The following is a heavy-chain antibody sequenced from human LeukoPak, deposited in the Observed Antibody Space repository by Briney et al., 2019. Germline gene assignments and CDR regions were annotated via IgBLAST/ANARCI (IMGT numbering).Heavy chain of an antibody. J-gene: IGHJ4*02. D-gene: IGHD3-10*01. Sequence: KPSETLSLTCTVSGGSISSSSHYWGWIRQPPGKGLEWIGSIYYSGSTYYNPSLESQFSISVDTSKNQFSLKLSSVTAADTAVYYCAGHLPPYGSGSYYHRTTFDYWGQGILVIVSS. CDR2: IYYSGST. V-gene: IGHV4-39*01. CDR3: AGHLPPYGSGSYYHRTTFDY. CDR1: GGSISSSSHY.